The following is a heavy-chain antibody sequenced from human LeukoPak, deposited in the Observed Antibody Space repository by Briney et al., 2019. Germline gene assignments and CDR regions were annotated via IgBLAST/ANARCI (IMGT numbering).Heavy chain of an antibody. Sequence: SETLSLTCSVSGGSISKYSYYWGWIRQPPGKGLEWIGSIYYNGGTNYDPSLKSRVTISVDTSKNQFSLKLNSVTAADTAVYFCARHNGHSSSHLDYWGQGTLVTVSS. CDR3: ARHNGHSSSHLDY. D-gene: IGHD6-13*01. J-gene: IGHJ4*02. V-gene: IGHV4-39*01. CDR1: GGSISKYSYY. CDR2: IYYNGGT.